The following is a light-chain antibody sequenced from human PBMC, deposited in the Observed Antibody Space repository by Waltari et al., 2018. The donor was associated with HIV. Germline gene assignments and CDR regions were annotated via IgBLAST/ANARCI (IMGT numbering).Light chain of an antibody. CDR2: EGY. V-gene: IGLV3-10*01. Sequence: SYELTQAPSVSVSPGQTARNTCFGPLMPYKYPFWYQQKSGQAPVVVIYEGYKRPSGIPERFSGSRSGTTATLTITGAQVDDEGDYYCYSTDSSGKGVFGGGTKLTVL. CDR1: LMPYKY. CDR3: YSTDSSGKGV. J-gene: IGLJ3*02.